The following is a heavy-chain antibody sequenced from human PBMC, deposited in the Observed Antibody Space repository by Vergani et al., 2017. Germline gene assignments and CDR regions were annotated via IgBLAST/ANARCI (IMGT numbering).Heavy chain of an antibody. J-gene: IGHJ4*02. CDR2: ISAYNGNT. Sequence: QVQLVQSGAEVKKPGASVKVSCKASGYTFTSYGISWVRQAPGQGLEWMGWISAYNGNTNYAQKLQGRVTMTTDTSTSTAYMELSSLRSEDTAVYYCATSRRVLGELSLGLDYWGQGTLVIVSS. D-gene: IGHD3-16*02. CDR3: ATSRRVLGELSLGLDY. V-gene: IGHV1-18*01. CDR1: GYTFTSYG.